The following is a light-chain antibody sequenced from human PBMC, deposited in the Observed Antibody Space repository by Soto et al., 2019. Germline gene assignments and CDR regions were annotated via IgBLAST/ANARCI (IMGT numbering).Light chain of an antibody. Sequence: IQLTQSPSSLSASVGARVTITCRARQGISSYLAWYQQKPGKAPKLLIYAASTFKSEVPSRFSGSGSGTDFTLTITSLQPEDFATYYCQQLNSYLLTFGGGNKVEIK. CDR2: AAS. CDR1: QGISSY. J-gene: IGKJ4*01. CDR3: QQLNSYLLT. V-gene: IGKV1-9*01.